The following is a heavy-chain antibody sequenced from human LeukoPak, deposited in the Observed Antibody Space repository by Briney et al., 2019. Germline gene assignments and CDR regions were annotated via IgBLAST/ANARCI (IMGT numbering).Heavy chain of an antibody. CDR2: ISSSSSYI. V-gene: IGHV3-21*01. J-gene: IGHJ4*01. D-gene: IGHD2-2*01. Sequence: GGSLRLSCAASGFTFSSYSMNWVRQAPGKGLEWVSSISSSSSYIYYADSVKGRVTISRDNAKNSLYLPMNSLGAEDTAVYYRATVVVVPAATDYWGHRAPVTASS. CDR1: GFTFSSYS. CDR3: ATVVVVPAATDY.